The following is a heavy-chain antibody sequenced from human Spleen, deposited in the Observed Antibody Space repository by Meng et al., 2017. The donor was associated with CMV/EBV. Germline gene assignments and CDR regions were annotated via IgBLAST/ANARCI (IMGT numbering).Heavy chain of an antibody. V-gene: IGHV1-69*05. CDR3: ARLRCSTSCPNEDYYYYGMDV. J-gene: IGHJ6*02. CDR2: IIPIFGTA. D-gene: IGHD2-2*01. CDR1: GYTFSRYG. Sequence: SVKVSCKASGYTFSRYGISWVRQAPGQGLEWMGGIIPIFGTANYAQKFQGRVTITTDESTSTAYMELSSLRAEDTAVYYCARLRCSTSCPNEDYYYYGMDVWGQGTTVTVSS.